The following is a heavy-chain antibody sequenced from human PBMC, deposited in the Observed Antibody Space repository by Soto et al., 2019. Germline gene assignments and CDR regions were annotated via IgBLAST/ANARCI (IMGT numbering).Heavy chain of an antibody. V-gene: IGHV4-34*01. J-gene: IGHJ6*02. CDR3: ARSMYSTSAQLYYGMDV. CDR2: VNHSGEA. Sequence: SETLSLTCGVYGGSFRNYYWIWVRQPPGKGLEWIGEVNHSGEATYNPSLQSRVSISLDTSNNHFSLKMTSATAADTAVYYCARSMYSTSAQLYYGMDVWGQGTTVTVSS. D-gene: IGHD6-6*01. CDR1: GGSFRNYY.